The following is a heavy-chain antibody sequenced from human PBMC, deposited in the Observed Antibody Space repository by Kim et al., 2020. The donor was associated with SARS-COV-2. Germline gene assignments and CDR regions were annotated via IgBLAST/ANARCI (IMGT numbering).Heavy chain of an antibody. CDR2: IIPIFGTA. CDR1: GGTFSSYA. J-gene: IGHJ4*02. D-gene: IGHD3-16*02. Sequence: SVKVSCKASGGTFSSYAISWVRQAPGQGLEWMGGIIPIFGTANYAQKFQGRVTITADESTSTAYMELSSLRSEDTAVYYCASIHYVWGSYRYHRLDYWGQGTLVTVSS. CDR3: ASIHYVWGSYRYHRLDY. V-gene: IGHV1-69*13.